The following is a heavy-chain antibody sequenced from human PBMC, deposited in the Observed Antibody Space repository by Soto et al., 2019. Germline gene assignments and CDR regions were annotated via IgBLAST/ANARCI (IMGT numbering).Heavy chain of an antibody. V-gene: IGHV4-4*02. CDR3: ATRDSSRFS. CDR2: SHQSGNT. J-gene: IGHJ5*02. CDR1: GVSISSHDW. Sequence: QVQLQESGPGLVKPSGTLSLTCAVSGVSISSHDWWTWVRQPPGKGLEWIGESHQSGNTHYNSSLESRVTISVDKSKNQFPLKLSSVTVADTAVYHCATRDSSRFSWGQGTLVTVSS. D-gene: IGHD6-13*01.